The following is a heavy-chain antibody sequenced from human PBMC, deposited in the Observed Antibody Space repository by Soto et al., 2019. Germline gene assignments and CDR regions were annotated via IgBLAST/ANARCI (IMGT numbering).Heavy chain of an antibody. Sequence: QVRLVQSGAEVKKPGSSVKVSCKASGGTLNNYVLNWVRQAPGQGLEWMGAIIPVSGPADYEQRFQGRVTITADLSTATVYMELSSLTSDDTAVYYCAGGTWEPHWGQGTLVTVSS. CDR1: GGTLNNYV. CDR2: IIPVSGPA. CDR3: AGGTWEPH. D-gene: IGHD1-26*01. V-gene: IGHV1-69*01. J-gene: IGHJ4*02.